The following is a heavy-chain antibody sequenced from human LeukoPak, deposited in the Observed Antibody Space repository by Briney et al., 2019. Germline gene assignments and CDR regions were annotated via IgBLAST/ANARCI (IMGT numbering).Heavy chain of an antibody. J-gene: IGHJ4*02. CDR2: ISGSGGST. V-gene: IGHV3-23*01. D-gene: IGHD1-26*01. CDR1: GLTFSSYA. CDR3: ARQVREWELSFDY. Sequence: GGSLRLSCAASGLTFSSYAMSWVRQAPGKGLEWVSGISGSGGSTYYADSVKGRFTISRDNAKSSLYLQMNSLRAEDTAVYYCARQVREWELSFDYWGQGTLVTVSS.